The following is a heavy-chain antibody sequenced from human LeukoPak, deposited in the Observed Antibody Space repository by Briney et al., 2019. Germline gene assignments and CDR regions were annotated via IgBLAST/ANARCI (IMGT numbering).Heavy chain of an antibody. CDR1: GFTFSSYS. Sequence: GGSLRLSCAASGFTFSSYSMNWVRQAPGKGLEWVSSISSSSSYIYYADSVKGRFTISRDNAKNSLYLQMNSLRAEDTAVYYCVRDSVAAADEFDYWGQGTLVTVSS. CDR3: VRDSVAAADEFDY. J-gene: IGHJ4*02. V-gene: IGHV3-21*01. CDR2: ISSSSSYI. D-gene: IGHD6-13*01.